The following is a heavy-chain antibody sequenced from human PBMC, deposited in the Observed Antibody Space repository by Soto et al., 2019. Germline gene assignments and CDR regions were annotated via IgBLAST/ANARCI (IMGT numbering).Heavy chain of an antibody. J-gene: IGHJ5*02. Sequence: GGSLRLSCAASGFTFSNYVMSWVRQAPGKGLEWVSGISGSGGSTYYADSVKGRFTISRDNSKNTLYLQMNSLRAEDTAVYYCAKDLGYWSSSTRYLESWGQGSLVTVSS. CDR2: ISGSGGST. CDR3: AKDLGYWSSSTRYLES. CDR1: GFTFSNYV. D-gene: IGHD2-2*01. V-gene: IGHV3-23*01.